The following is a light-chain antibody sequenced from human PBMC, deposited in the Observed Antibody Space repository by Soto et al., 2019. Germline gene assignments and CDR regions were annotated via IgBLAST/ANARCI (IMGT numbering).Light chain of an antibody. CDR1: QSVLYSSNNKNY. CDR3: QQYFTTPWT. CDR2: WAS. J-gene: IGKJ1*01. Sequence: DIVMTQSPDSLAVSLGERATINCKSSQSVLYSSNNKNYLIWYQQKPGQPPKLLIYWASSREPGVPDRFSGSGSGTDFTLTISSVQAEDVAVYYCQQYFTTPWTFGQGTKVEIK. V-gene: IGKV4-1*01.